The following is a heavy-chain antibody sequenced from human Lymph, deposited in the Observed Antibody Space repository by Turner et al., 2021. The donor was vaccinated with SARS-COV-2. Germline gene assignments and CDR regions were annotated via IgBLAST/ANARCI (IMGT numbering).Heavy chain of an antibody. D-gene: IGHD2-15*01. Sequence: QVQLVESGGGVVQPGRSLRLSCAASGFTFSTYAIHWVRQAPGKGLEWVALISYDGSNKYYADSVKGRFTTSRDNSKNTLYLQMNSLTPEDTAVYYCARDGGGNFNYWGQGTLVTVSS. CDR1: GFTFSTYA. V-gene: IGHV3-30-3*01. CDR3: ARDGGGNFNY. CDR2: ISYDGSNK. J-gene: IGHJ4*02.